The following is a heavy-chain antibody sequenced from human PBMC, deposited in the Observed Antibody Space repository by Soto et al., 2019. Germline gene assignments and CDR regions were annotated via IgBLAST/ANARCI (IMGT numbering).Heavy chain of an antibody. CDR2: IYHSGST. Sequence: QVQLQESGPGLVKPSGTLSLTCAVSGGSISSSNWWSLVRQPPGKGLEWIGEIYHSGSTNYNPALKSRVTISVDKSKNQLSLKLSSVTAAETAVYYCARAAMGGSSWPFDYWGQGTLVTVSS. CDR3: ARAAMGGSSWPFDY. CDR1: GGSISSSNW. J-gene: IGHJ4*02. D-gene: IGHD6-13*01. V-gene: IGHV4-4*02.